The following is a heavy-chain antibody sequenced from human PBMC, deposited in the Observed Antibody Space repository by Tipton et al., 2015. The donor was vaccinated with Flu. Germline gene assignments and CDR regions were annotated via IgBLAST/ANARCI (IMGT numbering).Heavy chain of an antibody. D-gene: IGHD1-1*01. V-gene: IGHV3-9*01. CDR3: AKDTGNDVFYYYGMDV. J-gene: IGHJ6*02. CDR1: GFTFDDYA. Sequence: SLRLSCAASGFTFDDYAMHWVRQAPGKGLEWVSGISWNSGSIGYADSVKGRFTISRDNAKNSLYLQMNSLRAEDTALYYCAKDTGNDVFYYYGMDVWGQGTTVTVSS. CDR2: ISWNSGSI.